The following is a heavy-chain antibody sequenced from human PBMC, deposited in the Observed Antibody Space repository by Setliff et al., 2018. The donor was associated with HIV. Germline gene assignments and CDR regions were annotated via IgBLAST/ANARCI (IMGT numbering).Heavy chain of an antibody. CDR3: ARGVGIGGNWFDP. CDR2: MYYTGTT. V-gene: IGHV4-38-2*01. Sequence: SETLSLTCAVSGYSVSSGYYWAWIRQAPGKGLQWIGQMYYTGTTDYNPSLSSRVTISQDKSRNQFSLKLTSVTATDTAIYYCARGVGIGGNWFDPWGQGSMVTVSS. J-gene: IGHJ5*02. D-gene: IGHD2-15*01. CDR1: GYSVSSGYY.